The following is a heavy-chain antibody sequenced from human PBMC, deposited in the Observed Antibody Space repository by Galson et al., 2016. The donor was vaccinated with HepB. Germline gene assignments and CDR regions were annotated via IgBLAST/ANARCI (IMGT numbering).Heavy chain of an antibody. Sequence: SLRLSCAASGFTFSDYAMHWVRQAPGKGLEWVAVISYDGSHKYYRDSVKGRFIISRDNSKNTLSLQMNSLRAEDTAVYYCAKVGPTYVILTGYFDYWGQGTLVTVSS. D-gene: IGHD3-9*01. V-gene: IGHV3-30*18. J-gene: IGHJ4*02. CDR3: AKVGPTYVILTGYFDY. CDR2: ISYDGSHK. CDR1: GFTFSDYA.